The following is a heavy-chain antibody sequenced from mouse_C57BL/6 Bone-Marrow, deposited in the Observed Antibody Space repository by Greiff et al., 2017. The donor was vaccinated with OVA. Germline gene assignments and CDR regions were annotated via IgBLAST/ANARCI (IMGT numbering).Heavy chain of an antibody. Sequence: VQLKESGAELAKPGASVKLSCKASGYTFTSYWMHWVKQRPGQGLEWIGYINPSSGYTKYNQKFKDKATLTADKSSSTAYMQLSSLTYEDSAVYYCASLRLRAAMDYWGQGTSVTVSS. CDR1: GYTFTSYW. CDR3: ASLRLRAAMDY. D-gene: IGHD2-12*01. CDR2: INPSSGYT. V-gene: IGHV1-7*01. J-gene: IGHJ4*01.